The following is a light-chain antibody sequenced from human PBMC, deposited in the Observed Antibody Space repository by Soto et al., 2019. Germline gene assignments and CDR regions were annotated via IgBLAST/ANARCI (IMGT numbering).Light chain of an antibody. V-gene: IGLV1-44*01. CDR3: AAWDDSLNGVV. Sequence: QAVVTQPPSASGTPGQRVTISCSGSSSNIGSNTINWYQRLPGTAPKLLIYTNNQRPSGVPDRFSGSKSGTSASLAISGLQSEDEADYYCAAWDDSLNGVVFGGGTKLTVL. J-gene: IGLJ2*01. CDR2: TNN. CDR1: SSNIGSNT.